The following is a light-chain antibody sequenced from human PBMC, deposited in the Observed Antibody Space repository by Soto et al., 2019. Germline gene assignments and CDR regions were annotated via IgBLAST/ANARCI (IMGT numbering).Light chain of an antibody. CDR2: GVS. Sequence: EIVLTQSPGTLSLSPGERATLSCSASQTVSSTFLAWYQQKPGQAPRLLIYGVSNRATGIPDRFSGSGSGTEFTLTISSLQSEDFAVYYCQQYNNWPLTFGPGTKVDIK. V-gene: IGKV3D-15*01. CDR3: QQYNNWPLT. CDR1: QTVSST. J-gene: IGKJ3*01.